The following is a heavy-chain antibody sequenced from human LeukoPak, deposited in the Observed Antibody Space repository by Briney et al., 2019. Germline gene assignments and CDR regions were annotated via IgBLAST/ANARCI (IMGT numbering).Heavy chain of an antibody. J-gene: IGHJ4*02. Sequence: PGGSLRLSCAASGFTFSSYSMNWVRQAPGKGLEWVSSISSSSSYIYYADSVKGRFTISRDNAKNSLYLQMNSLRVEDTAVYYCARDPTYFDWLPVYWGQGTLVTVSS. D-gene: IGHD3-9*01. V-gene: IGHV3-21*01. CDR3: ARDPTYFDWLPVY. CDR1: GFTFSSYS. CDR2: ISSSSSYI.